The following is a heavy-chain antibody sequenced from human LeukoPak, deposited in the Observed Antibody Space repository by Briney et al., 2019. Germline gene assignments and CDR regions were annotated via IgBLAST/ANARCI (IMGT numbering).Heavy chain of an antibody. V-gene: IGHV3-9*01. D-gene: IGHD3-10*01. CDR2: ISWNSGSI. Sequence: PGGSLRLSCAASGFAFHAFDMQWVRQAPGKGLEWVSGISWNSGSIGYADSVKGRFTISRDNARNSLYLQMNSLRAEDTALYYCAKDIWFGEQGWGQGTLVTVSS. CDR3: AKDIWFGEQG. J-gene: IGHJ4*02. CDR1: GFAFHAFD.